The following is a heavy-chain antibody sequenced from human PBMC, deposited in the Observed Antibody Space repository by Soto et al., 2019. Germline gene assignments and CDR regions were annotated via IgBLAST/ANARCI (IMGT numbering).Heavy chain of an antibody. V-gene: IGHV3-23*01. Sequence: GGSLRLSCAASGFTFSSHDMTWVRQAPGKGLEWVSTIRGNGGNTYLADSVKGRFTISRDNSKSTLYLQMNSLRVEDTAVYFCARATGGYGGLFDHWGQGILVTVSS. J-gene: IGHJ4*02. CDR2: IRGNGGNT. CDR3: ARATGGYGGLFDH. D-gene: IGHD5-12*01. CDR1: GFTFSSHD.